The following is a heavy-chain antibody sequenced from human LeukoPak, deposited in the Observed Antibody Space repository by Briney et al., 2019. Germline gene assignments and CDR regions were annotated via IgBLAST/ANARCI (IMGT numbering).Heavy chain of an antibody. Sequence: GGSLRLSCAASGFTFSTYAMSWVRRAPGKGLEWVSVISGSGDNTDYADSVKGRFTISRDNSRNTVYLQMNSLRAEDTAVYYCTSFPRADTRDIVFDFWGQGALVTVSS. J-gene: IGHJ4*02. D-gene: IGHD2-15*01. V-gene: IGHV3-23*01. CDR3: TSFPRADTRDIVFDF. CDR2: ISGSGDNT. CDR1: GFTFSTYA.